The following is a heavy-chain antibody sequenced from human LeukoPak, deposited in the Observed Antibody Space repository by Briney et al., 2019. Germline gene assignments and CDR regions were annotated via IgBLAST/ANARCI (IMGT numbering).Heavy chain of an antibody. CDR2: MNPNSGNT. D-gene: IGHD5-18*01. J-gene: IGHJ6*03. CDR3: ARALGVTAMVTGARDYYYYYMDV. Sequence: ASVKVSCKASGYTFTSYDINWVRQATGQGLEWMGWMNPNSGNTGYAQKFQGRVTMTRNTSISTAYMELSSLRSADTAVYYCARALGVTAMVTGARDYYYYYMDVWGKGTTVTVSS. CDR1: GYTFTSYD. V-gene: IGHV1-8*01.